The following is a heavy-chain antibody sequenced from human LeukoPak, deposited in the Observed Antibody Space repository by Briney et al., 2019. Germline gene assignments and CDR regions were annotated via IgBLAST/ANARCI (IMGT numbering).Heavy chain of an antibody. Sequence: GESLKISCKGSGYSFTSYWISWVRQMPGKGLEWMGRIDPSDSYTYYSPSFQGHVTISADKSISTAYLQWSSLKASDTAVYYCASFTQGPYYYGMDVWGQGTTVTVSS. CDR3: ASFTQGPYYYGMDV. V-gene: IGHV5-10-1*01. D-gene: IGHD2-8*01. J-gene: IGHJ6*02. CDR1: GYSFTSYW. CDR2: IDPSDSYT.